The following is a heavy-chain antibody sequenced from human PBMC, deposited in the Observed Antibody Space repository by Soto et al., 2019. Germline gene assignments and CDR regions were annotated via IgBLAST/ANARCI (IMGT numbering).Heavy chain of an antibody. Sequence: ASVKVSCKASGYTFTSYCISCVRQAPGHALEWIGWISAYNGNTNYAQRFQGRVTMTTDTSTSTAYMELRSLRSDDTAMYYCARDWVPGKAAAGPGWFDPWGQGTLVTSPQ. J-gene: IGHJ5*02. CDR3: ARDWVPGKAAAGPGWFDP. CDR2: ISAYNGNT. CDR1: GYTFTSYC. D-gene: IGHD6-13*01. V-gene: IGHV1-18*01.